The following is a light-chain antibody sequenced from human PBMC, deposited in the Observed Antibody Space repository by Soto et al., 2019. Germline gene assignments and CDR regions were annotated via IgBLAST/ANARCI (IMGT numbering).Light chain of an antibody. CDR2: EVS. CDR3: SSYTSTNTQV. Sequence: QPVLTQPASVSGSPGQSITISCTGTSSDVGAYKYVSWYQQRPGKAPKLMIYEVSNRPSGVSNRFSGSKSGNTASVTISGLQAEDEADYYCSSYTSTNTQVFGTGTKVTVL. CDR1: SSDVGAYKY. V-gene: IGLV2-14*01. J-gene: IGLJ1*01.